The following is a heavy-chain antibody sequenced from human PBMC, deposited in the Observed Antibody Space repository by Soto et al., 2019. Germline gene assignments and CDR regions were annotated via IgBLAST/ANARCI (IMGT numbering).Heavy chain of an antibody. D-gene: IGHD2-8*01. CDR3: ARGGIVLMVYAIAAAGNFDY. V-gene: IGHV5-51*01. J-gene: IGHJ4*02. Sequence: PGESLKISCKGSGYSFNTYWIAWVRQMPGKGLEWMGIIYPGDSDTRYSPSFQGQVTISADRSISTAYLQWSSLKASDTAMYYCARGGIVLMVYAIAAAGNFDYWGQGTLVTVSS. CDR1: GYSFNTYW. CDR2: IYPGDSDT.